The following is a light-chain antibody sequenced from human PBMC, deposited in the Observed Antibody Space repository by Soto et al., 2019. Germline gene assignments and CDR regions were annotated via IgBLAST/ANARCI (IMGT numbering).Light chain of an antibody. V-gene: IGKV3-20*01. Sequence: EIVLTQSPGTLSLSPGERATLSCTASQSVRNNYLAWYQQKPGQAPRLLINGASSRATGIPDRFSGSRSGANITLTITRLEPEDFAVYYCQQYSSSPDTFGRGTKVEVK. CDR1: QSVRNNY. CDR3: QQYSSSPDT. CDR2: GAS. J-gene: IGKJ4*01.